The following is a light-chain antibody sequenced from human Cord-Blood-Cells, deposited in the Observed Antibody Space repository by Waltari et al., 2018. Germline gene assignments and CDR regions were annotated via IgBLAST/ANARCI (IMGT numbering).Light chain of an antibody. CDR3: QQSYSTHT. J-gene: IGKJ2*01. CDR2: AAS. CDR1: QSISSY. Sequence: DIQMTQSPSSLSASVGDRVXITCRASQSISSYLNWYQQKPGKAPKLLIYAASSLQSGVPSRFSGSGSGTDFTLTISSLQPEDFATYYCQQSYSTHTFGQGTKLEIK. V-gene: IGKV1-39*01.